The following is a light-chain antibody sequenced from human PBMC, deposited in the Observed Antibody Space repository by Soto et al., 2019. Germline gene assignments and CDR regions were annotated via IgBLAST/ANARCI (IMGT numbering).Light chain of an antibody. Sequence: QPVVTQEPSLNVSPGGTVTLTCGSSTGAVTNGHYPYWFQQKPGQAPRTLIYDTTNRHSWTPARFSGSLLGGKAALTLSGAQPEDEAEYYCLLSYNGPYVFGTGTKVTV. V-gene: IGLV7-46*01. J-gene: IGLJ1*01. CDR3: LLSYNGPYV. CDR2: DTT. CDR1: TGAVTNGHY.